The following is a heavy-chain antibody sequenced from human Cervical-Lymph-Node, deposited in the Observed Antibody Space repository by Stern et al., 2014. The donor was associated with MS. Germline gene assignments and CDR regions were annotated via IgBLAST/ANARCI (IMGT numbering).Heavy chain of an antibody. Sequence: QVQLVESGPGLVKPSQTLSLTCTVSGCSISSGDYYWSWIRPPPGQGLVWIGYIYYSGSTYYNPSLKSRVTISVDTSKNQFSLKLSSVTAADTAVYYCARGGYGSSSFFDYWGQGTLVTVSS. V-gene: IGHV4-30-4*01. CDR3: ARGGYGSSSFFDY. CDR2: IYYSGST. J-gene: IGHJ4*02. CDR1: GCSISSGDYY. D-gene: IGHD6-6*01.